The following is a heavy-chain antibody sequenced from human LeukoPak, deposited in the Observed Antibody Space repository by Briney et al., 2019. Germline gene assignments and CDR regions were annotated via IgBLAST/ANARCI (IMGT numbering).Heavy chain of an antibody. J-gene: IGHJ5*02. Sequence: SGTLSLTCAVYGGSLSGYYWSWIRQPPGKGLEWIGEINHSGSTNYNPSPQSRATISVDTSKNQFSLKLSSVTAADTAVYYCARGVDEIIMVAWGQGTLVTVSS. CDR3: ARGVDEIIMVA. CDR1: GGSLSGYY. D-gene: IGHD2-8*01. V-gene: IGHV4-34*01. CDR2: INHSGST.